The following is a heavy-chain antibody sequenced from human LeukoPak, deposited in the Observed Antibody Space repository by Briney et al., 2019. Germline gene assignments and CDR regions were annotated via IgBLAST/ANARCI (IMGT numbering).Heavy chain of an antibody. J-gene: IGHJ4*02. Sequence: ASVKVSFKTSRYTFTSYYMNWVRQAPGQGLEWMGMINPSGGSTSYTQKFQGRVTMTRDTSTSTAYMELNSLTSEDTALYYCARDRSPSARYFNYWGQGTLVTVSS. CDR3: ARDRSPSARYFNY. D-gene: IGHD2-15*01. CDR2: INPSGGST. CDR1: RYTFTSYY. V-gene: IGHV1-46*01.